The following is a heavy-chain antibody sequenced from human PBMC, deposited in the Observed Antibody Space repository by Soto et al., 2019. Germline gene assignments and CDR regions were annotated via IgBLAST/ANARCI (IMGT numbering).Heavy chain of an antibody. CDR1: GFNFSSYS. J-gene: IGHJ4*02. Sequence: EVQLVESGGGLVKPGGSLRLSCAASGFNFSSYSMNWVRQAPGQGLEWVSSISSSSSYIYYADSVKGRFTISRDNAKNSLYLQMNSLRAEDTAVYYCAREAYSSGWYGYWGKGTLVTVSS. D-gene: IGHD6-19*01. V-gene: IGHV3-21*01. CDR2: ISSSSSYI. CDR3: AREAYSSGWYGY.